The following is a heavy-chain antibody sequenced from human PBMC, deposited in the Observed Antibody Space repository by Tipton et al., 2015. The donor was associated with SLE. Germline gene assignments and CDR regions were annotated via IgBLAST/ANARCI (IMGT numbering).Heavy chain of an antibody. CDR2: IHTSGST. D-gene: IGHD4-17*01. CDR1: GVSISSGSYY. CDR3: ARARDDYGDRVNWFDP. J-gene: IGHJ5*02. Sequence: TLSLTCTVSGVSISSGSYYWTWIRQPAGKGLEWIGSIHTSGSTNYNPSLKSRVTISVDTSKNQFSLKLSSVTAADTAVYYCARARDDYGDRVNWFDPWGQGTLVTVSS. V-gene: IGHV4-61*02.